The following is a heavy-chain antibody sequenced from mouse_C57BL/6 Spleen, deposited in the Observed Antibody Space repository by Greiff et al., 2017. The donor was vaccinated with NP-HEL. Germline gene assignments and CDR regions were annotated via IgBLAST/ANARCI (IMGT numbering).Heavy chain of an antibody. V-gene: IGHV8-8*01. CDR3: ARIVGTTYYVDY. CDR1: GFSLSTFGMG. D-gene: IGHD2-3*01. CDR2: IWWDDDK. J-gene: IGHJ2*01. Sequence: QVTLKVSGPGLLQPSQTLSLTCSFSGFSLSTFGMGVGWLSQPSGKGLEWLAHIWWDDDKYYHPALKSRLTISKDTSKNQVCLKIANVYTAVTATYYGARIVGTTYYVDYWGQGTTRTVSS.